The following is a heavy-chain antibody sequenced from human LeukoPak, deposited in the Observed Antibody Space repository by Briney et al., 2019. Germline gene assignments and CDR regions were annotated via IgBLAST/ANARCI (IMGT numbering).Heavy chain of an antibody. Sequence: PSETLSLICTVSGGSISSYYWSWVRQPAGRGLEWIGRIYSSGSTCNPSLKSRVTMSLDTSKNQVSLRLRSVTAADTAVYYCAGGRDGYNSGAFDIGGQGTMVTVS. D-gene: IGHD5-24*01. CDR2: IYSSGST. CDR3: AGGRDGYNSGAFDI. J-gene: IGHJ3*02. V-gene: IGHV4-4*07. CDR1: GGSISSYY.